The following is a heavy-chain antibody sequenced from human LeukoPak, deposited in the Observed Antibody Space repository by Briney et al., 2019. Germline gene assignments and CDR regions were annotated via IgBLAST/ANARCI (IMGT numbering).Heavy chain of an antibody. J-gene: IGHJ4*02. Sequence: GGSLRLSCAASGFIFSSYSMNWVRQAPGKGLEWVSSISSSSSYIYYADSVKGRFTISRDNAKNSLYLQMNSLRAEDTAVYYCARDKRFLEWLFQAIDYWGQGTLVTVSS. D-gene: IGHD3-3*01. CDR2: ISSSSSYI. CDR1: GFIFSSYS. V-gene: IGHV3-21*01. CDR3: ARDKRFLEWLFQAIDY.